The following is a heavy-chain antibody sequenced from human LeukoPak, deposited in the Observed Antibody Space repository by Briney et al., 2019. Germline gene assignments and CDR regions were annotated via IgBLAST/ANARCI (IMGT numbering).Heavy chain of an antibody. CDR3: ARDRVSTVTDY. D-gene: IGHD6-6*01. CDR1: GGSFSGYY. J-gene: IGHJ4*02. V-gene: IGHV4-4*07. Sequence: SETLSLTCAVYGGSFSGYYWSWIRQPAGKGLEWIGRIYTSGSTNYNPSLKSRVTMSVDTSKNQFSLKLSSVTAADTAVYYCARDRVSTVTDYWGQGTLVTVSS. CDR2: IYTSGST.